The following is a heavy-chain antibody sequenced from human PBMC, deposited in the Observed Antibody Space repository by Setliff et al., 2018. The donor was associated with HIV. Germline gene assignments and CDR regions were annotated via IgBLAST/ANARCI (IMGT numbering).Heavy chain of an antibody. CDR2: INQSGST. V-gene: IGHV4-34*01. CDR1: GGSLSGCY. D-gene: IGHD3-10*01. Sequence: SETLSLTCAVYGGSLSGCYWSWIRQPPGKGLEWIGEINQSGSTNYNPSLKSRVTISVDTSKNQFSLMLSSVTAADTAVYYCARGLDYGSGSYYVDYWGQGTLVTVSS. CDR3: ARGLDYGSGSYYVDY. J-gene: IGHJ4*02.